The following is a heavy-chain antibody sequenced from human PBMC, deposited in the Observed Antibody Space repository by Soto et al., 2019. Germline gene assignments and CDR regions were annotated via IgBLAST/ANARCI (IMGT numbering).Heavy chain of an antibody. Sequence: EVQLVESGGGLVQPGRSLRLSCAASGFTFDDYAMHWVRQAPGKGLEWVSGISWNSGSIGYADSVKGRFTISRDNAKNSLYLQINSLRAEDTALYYCAKEFMVKWRGTYAFDIWGQGAMVTVAS. CDR2: ISWNSGSI. J-gene: IGHJ3*02. CDR3: AKEFMVKWRGTYAFDI. CDR1: GFTFDDYA. D-gene: IGHD1-7*01. V-gene: IGHV3-9*01.